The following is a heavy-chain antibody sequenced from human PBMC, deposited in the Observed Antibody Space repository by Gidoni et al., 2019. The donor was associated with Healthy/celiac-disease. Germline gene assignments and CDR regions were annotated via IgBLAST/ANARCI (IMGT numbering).Heavy chain of an antibody. V-gene: IGHV3-23*01. J-gene: IGHJ4*02. CDR3: AKDLMTTVRGYFDY. CDR1: GFTCSSYA. CDR2: ISGSGGST. Sequence: EVKLLGSGGGWVQPGGSLRLSCAASGFTCSSYAMGWVRHAPGKGLECVSAISGSGGSTYYAVSVKVRFTISRDNSKNTLYLQMISLRAEDTAVYYCAKDLMTTVRGYFDYWGQGTLVTVSS. D-gene: IGHD4-4*01.